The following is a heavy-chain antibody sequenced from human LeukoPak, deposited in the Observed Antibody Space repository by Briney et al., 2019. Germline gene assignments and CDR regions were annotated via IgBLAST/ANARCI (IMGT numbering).Heavy chain of an antibody. CDR1: GGSLSGYY. CDR3: ARGGRGYCSSTSCRTRNWFDP. D-gene: IGHD2-2*01. Sequence: ETLSPTRAVYGGSLSGYYWSCIRHPPGKGLEWVGGINHSGSTNYNPSLKSRVTISVDTSKNQFSLKLSSVTAADTAVYYCARGGRGYCSSTSCRTRNWFDPWGQGTLVTVSS. CDR2: INHSGST. V-gene: IGHV4-34*01. J-gene: IGHJ5*02.